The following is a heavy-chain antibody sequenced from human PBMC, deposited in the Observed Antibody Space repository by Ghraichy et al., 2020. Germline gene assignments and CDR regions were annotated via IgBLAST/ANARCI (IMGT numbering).Heavy chain of an antibody. Sequence: GESLNISCAASGFMFSDHYMDWVRQAPGKGLEWIGRSRNKAERYSTEYAASVKGRFTISRDDSKNSVYLQMNSLKAEDTAVYYCGRDSSSTYYHDYWGRGTLVTVSS. D-gene: IGHD2-2*01. CDR3: GRDSSSTYYHDY. CDR2: SRNKAERYST. V-gene: IGHV3-72*01. J-gene: IGHJ4*02. CDR1: GFMFSDHY.